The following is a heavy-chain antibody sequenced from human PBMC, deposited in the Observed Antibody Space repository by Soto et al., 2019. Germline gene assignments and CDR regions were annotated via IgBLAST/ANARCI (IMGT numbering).Heavy chain of an antibody. Sequence: QVQLVQSGAEVKKPGASVKVSCKASGYTFTSYGISWVRQAPGQGLDWMGWISAYNGNTNYAQKLQGRVTLTTDTSTSTAYMELRSLRSDDTAVYYCARVEIRYDYDRSGPNGYWGQGTLVTVS. CDR2: ISAYNGNT. V-gene: IGHV1-18*04. D-gene: IGHD3-22*01. CDR3: ARVEIRYDYDRSGPNGY. J-gene: IGHJ4*02. CDR1: GYTFTSYG.